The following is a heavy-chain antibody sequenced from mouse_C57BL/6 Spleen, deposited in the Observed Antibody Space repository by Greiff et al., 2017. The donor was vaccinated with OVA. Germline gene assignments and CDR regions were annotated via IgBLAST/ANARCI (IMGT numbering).Heavy chain of an antibody. CDR3: ARGWWYFDV. J-gene: IGHJ1*03. D-gene: IGHD1-1*02. Sequence: QVQLQQPGAELVRPGSSVKLSCKASGYTFTSYWMDWVKQRPGQGLEWIGNIYPSDSETHYNQKFKDKATLTVDKSSSTAYMQLSSLTSEESAVYYGARGWWYFDVWGTGTTVTVSS. V-gene: IGHV1-61*01. CDR1: GYTFTSYW. CDR2: IYPSDSET.